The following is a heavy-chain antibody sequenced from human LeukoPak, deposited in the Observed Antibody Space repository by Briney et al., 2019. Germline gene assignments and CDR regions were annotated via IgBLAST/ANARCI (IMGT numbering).Heavy chain of an antibody. CDR1: GFTFSSYA. J-gene: IGHJ4*02. Sequence: GGSLRLSCAASGFTFSSYAMNWGPEAPGKGLERGSVISSSGGTPYYADSVKRRFIISKDNSKNTLYLQMNSLRAEDTAVYYCAKAGIAVPATPEYCGQGTQVTVSS. CDR3: AKAGIAVPATPEY. D-gene: IGHD6-19*01. CDR2: ISSSGGTP. V-gene: IGHV3-23*01.